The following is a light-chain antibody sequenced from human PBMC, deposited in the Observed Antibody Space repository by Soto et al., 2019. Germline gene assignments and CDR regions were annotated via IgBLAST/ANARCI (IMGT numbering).Light chain of an antibody. J-gene: IGKJ1*01. CDR1: QSISSW. V-gene: IGKV1-5*01. CDR2: DAS. Sequence: DIQMTQSPSTLSASVGDRVTITCRASQSISSWLAWYQQKPGKAPKLLIYDASSLESGVPSRFSGSGSGTEFTLTISSLLPDDFATYYCQQTLSTFGQGTKVDIK. CDR3: QQTLST.